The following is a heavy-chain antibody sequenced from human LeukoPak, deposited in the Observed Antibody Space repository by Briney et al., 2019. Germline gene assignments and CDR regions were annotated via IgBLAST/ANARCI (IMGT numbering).Heavy chain of an antibody. V-gene: IGHV4-61*02. CDR2: IYTSGST. CDR1: GGSISSGSYY. Sequence: ASETLSLTCTVSGGSISSGSYYWSWIRQPAGKGLEWIGRIYTSGSTNYNPSLKSRVTISVDTSKNQFSLKLSSATAADTAVYYCARGRFLEWLSSDAFDIWGQGTMVTVSS. D-gene: IGHD3-3*01. CDR3: ARGRFLEWLSSDAFDI. J-gene: IGHJ3*02.